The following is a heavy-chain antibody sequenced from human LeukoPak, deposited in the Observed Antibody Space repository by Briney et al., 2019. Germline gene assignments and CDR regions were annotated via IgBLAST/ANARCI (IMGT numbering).Heavy chain of an antibody. J-gene: IGHJ4*02. CDR1: GFTFTSYS. CDR2: ISGGGGST. CDR3: AKGGKWDVTPFDY. D-gene: IGHD1-26*01. Sequence: GGSLRLFCAASGFTFTSYSMNCVRQAPGKGLEWVSTISGGGGSTYYADSVKGRFTISRDNSKNTLYLQVNSLRAEDTAVYYCAKGGKWDVTPFDYWGQGTLVTVSS. V-gene: IGHV3-23*01.